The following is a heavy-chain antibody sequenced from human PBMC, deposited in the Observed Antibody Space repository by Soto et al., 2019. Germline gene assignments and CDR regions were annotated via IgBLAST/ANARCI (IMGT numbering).Heavy chain of an antibody. CDR2: IYYSGST. CDR3: ARHQAYYDFWSGYHGAFDI. CDR1: GGSISSYY. D-gene: IGHD3-3*01. Sequence: QVQLQESGPGLVKPSETLSLTCTVSGGSISSYYWSWIRQPPGKGLEWIGSIYYSGSTNYNPSLKSRVTISVDTSKNQFSLKLSSVTAADTAVYYCARHQAYYDFWSGYHGAFDIWGQGTMVTVSS. V-gene: IGHV4-59*08. J-gene: IGHJ3*02.